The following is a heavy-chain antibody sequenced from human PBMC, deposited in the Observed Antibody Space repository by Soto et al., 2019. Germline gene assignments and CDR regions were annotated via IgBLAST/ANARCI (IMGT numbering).Heavy chain of an antibody. J-gene: IGHJ5*02. CDR2: IYYSGST. D-gene: IGHD2-15*01. CDR1: GCSISSGGYY. Sequence: SATQSLTCPVSGCSISSGGYYWRWIRQHPGKGLEWIGYIYYSGSTYYNPSLKSRVTISVDTSKNQFSLKLSSVTAADTAVYYCAREVVAASNWFDPWGQGTLVTVSS. V-gene: IGHV4-31*03. CDR3: AREVVAASNWFDP.